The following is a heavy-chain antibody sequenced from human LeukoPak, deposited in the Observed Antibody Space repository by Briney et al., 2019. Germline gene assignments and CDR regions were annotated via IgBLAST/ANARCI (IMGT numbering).Heavy chain of an antibody. CDR3: ARDQWGPDGL. Sequence: ASVKVSCKSSGYTFTDYHIHWVRQAPGQGLEWMGITYPVGDFTNSAQKIQGRVTMISDTPTNTFYMELSGLRFDDTAVYYCARDQWGPDGLWGQGTMVTVSS. CDR1: GYTFTDYH. J-gene: IGHJ3*01. CDR2: TYPVGDFT. V-gene: IGHV1-46*01. D-gene: IGHD5-24*01.